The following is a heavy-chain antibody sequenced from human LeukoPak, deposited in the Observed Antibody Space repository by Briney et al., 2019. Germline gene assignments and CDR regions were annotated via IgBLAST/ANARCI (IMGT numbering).Heavy chain of an antibody. Sequence: SETLSLTCAVYGGSFSGYYWSWIRQPPGKGLEWIGYIYYSGSTNYNPYLKSRVTISVDTSKNQFSLKLSSVTAADTAVYYCARAVQSYGDYVLGYDYWGQGTLVTVSS. D-gene: IGHD4-17*01. J-gene: IGHJ4*02. CDR2: IYYSGST. CDR1: GGSFSGYY. V-gene: IGHV4-59*01. CDR3: ARAVQSYGDYVLGYDY.